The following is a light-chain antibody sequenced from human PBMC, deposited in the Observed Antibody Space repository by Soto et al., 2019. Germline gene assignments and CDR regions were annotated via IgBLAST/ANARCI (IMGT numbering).Light chain of an antibody. CDR1: QSVSSY. Sequence: EIVFRQSPATLSLSPGERATLSCRASQSVSSYLAWYQQKPGQAPRLLIYDASNRATGIPARFSGSGSGTDFTLTISSLEPEDFAVYYCQQRSNWPPWTFGQGTKVDI. V-gene: IGKV3-11*01. CDR3: QQRSNWPPWT. J-gene: IGKJ1*01. CDR2: DAS.